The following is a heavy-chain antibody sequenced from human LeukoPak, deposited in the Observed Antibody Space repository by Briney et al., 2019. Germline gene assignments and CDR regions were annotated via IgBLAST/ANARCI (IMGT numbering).Heavy chain of an antibody. V-gene: IGHV4-34*01. CDR1: GGSFSGYY. D-gene: IGHD3-22*01. Sequence: PSETLSLTCAVYGGSFSGYYWGWIRQPPGKGLEWIGEINHSGSTNYNPSLKSRVTISVDTSKNQFSLKLSSVTAADTAVYYCARGRYYDSSGYYLVYWGQGTLVTVSS. CDR3: ARGRYYDSSGYYLVY. J-gene: IGHJ4*02. CDR2: INHSGST.